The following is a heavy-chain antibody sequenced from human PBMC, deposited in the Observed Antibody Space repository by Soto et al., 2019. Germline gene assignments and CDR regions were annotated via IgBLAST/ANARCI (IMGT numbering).Heavy chain of an antibody. V-gene: IGHV4-59*11. Sequence: SETLSLTCTVSGGSLTSHYWSWIRQSPGKGLEYIGYIYYSGETYYSPSLKSRVTISVDTSKNQFSLRLSSVTAADTAVYYCARGGWSLGFWGQGTLVTVSS. CDR1: GGSLTSHY. CDR3: ARGGWSLGF. D-gene: IGHD6-19*01. J-gene: IGHJ4*02. CDR2: IYYSGET.